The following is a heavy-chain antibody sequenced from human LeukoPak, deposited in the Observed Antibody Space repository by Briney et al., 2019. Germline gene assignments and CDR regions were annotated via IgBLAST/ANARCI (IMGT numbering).Heavy chain of an antibody. J-gene: IGHJ4*02. V-gene: IGHV1-69*13. CDR3: ARAPRGLYSSSSIVY. CDR2: ITPIFGTA. Sequence: GASVKVSCKASGGTFSSYDISWVRQAPGQGLEWMGGITPIFGTANYAQKFQGRVTITADESTSTAYMELSSLRSEDTAVYYCARAPRGLYSSSSIVYWGQGTLVTVSS. CDR1: GGTFSSYD. D-gene: IGHD6-6*01.